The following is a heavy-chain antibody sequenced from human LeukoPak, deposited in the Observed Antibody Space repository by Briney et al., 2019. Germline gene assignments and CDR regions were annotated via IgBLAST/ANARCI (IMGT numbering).Heavy chain of an antibody. D-gene: IGHD3-3*01. V-gene: IGHV1-18*01. J-gene: IGHJ4*02. CDR1: GGTFSSYA. CDR3: ARDRRVWSGYYPFDY. Sequence: ASVKVSCKASGGTFSSYAISWVRQAPGQGLEWMGWISAYNGNTNYAQKLQGRVTMTTDTSTSTAYMELRSLRSDDTAVYYCARDRRVWSGYYPFDYWGQGTLVTVSS. CDR2: ISAYNGNT.